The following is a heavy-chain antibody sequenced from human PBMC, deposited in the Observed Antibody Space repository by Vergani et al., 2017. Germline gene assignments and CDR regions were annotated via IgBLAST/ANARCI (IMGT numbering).Heavy chain of an antibody. Sequence: QVQLVQSGAEVKKPGASVKVSCKASGYTFTGYYMHWVRQAPGQGLEWMGWINPNSGGTNYAQKFQGWVTMTRDTSISTAYMELSRLRSDDTAVYYCARDRFQAFGRGDYGMDVWGQGTTVTVSS. V-gene: IGHV1-2*04. D-gene: IGHD3-16*01. CDR3: ARDRFQAFGRGDYGMDV. CDR1: GYTFTGYY. CDR2: INPNSGGT. J-gene: IGHJ6*02.